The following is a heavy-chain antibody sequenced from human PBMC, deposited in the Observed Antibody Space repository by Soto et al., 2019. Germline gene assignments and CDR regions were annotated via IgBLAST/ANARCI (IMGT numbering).Heavy chain of an antibody. CDR3: ASMGSSGYWFDY. Sequence: EVQLVESGGGLVQPGGSLRLSCAASGFTFSSYAMHWVRRAPGKGLEYVSAISSNGGSTYYANSVKGRFTISRDNSKNTLYLQMGSLRAEDMAVYYCASMGSSGYWFDYWGQGTLVTVSS. D-gene: IGHD3-22*01. CDR1: GFTFSSYA. J-gene: IGHJ4*02. V-gene: IGHV3-64*01. CDR2: ISSNGGST.